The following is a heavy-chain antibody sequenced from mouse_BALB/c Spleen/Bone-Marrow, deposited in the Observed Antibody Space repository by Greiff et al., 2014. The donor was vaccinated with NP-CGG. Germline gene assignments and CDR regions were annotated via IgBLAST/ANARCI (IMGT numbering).Heavy chain of an antibody. V-gene: IGHV1-69*02. CDR3: AYGNYESYFFDY. CDR2: IDPSDSET. CDR1: AYTFTSYW. J-gene: IGHJ2*01. Sequence: QVQLQQPGAELVKPGAPVKLSCKASAYTFTSYWMNWVKQRPGRGLEWIGRIDPSDSETHYNQNFKGKATLTVDGSSSTAFIQLSSLTSEDSTVYYCAYGNYESYFFDYWGQGTTLTVSS. D-gene: IGHD2-1*01.